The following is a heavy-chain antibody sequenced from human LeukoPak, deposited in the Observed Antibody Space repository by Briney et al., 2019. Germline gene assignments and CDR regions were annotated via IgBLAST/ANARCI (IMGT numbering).Heavy chain of an antibody. Sequence: ASVKVSCKASGYTFTGYYMHWVRQAPGQGLEWMGWINPNSGGTNYAQKFQGRVTMTRDTSISTAYMELSRLRSDDTAVYYCARELYSGSPSTDDAFDIWGQGTMVTVSS. V-gene: IGHV1-2*02. CDR2: INPNSGGT. CDR3: ARELYSGSPSTDDAFDI. D-gene: IGHD1-26*01. J-gene: IGHJ3*02. CDR1: GYTFTGYY.